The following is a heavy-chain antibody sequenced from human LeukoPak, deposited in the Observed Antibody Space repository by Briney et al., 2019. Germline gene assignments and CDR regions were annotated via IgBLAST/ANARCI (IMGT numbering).Heavy chain of an antibody. CDR3: AGGGDKYSSSSGSNY. J-gene: IGHJ4*02. CDR2: INHSGST. Sequence: SETLSLTCAVYGGSFSGYYWSWIRQPPGKGLEWIGEINHSGSTNYNPSLKSRVTISVDTSKNQFSLKLSSVTAADTAVYYCAGGGDKYSSSSGSNYWGQGTLVTVST. D-gene: IGHD6-6*01. V-gene: IGHV4-34*01. CDR1: GGSFSGYY.